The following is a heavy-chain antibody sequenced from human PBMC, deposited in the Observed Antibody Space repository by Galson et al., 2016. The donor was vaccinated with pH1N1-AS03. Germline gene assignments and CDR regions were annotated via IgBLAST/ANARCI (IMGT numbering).Heavy chain of an antibody. J-gene: IGHJ1*01. CDR3: ARGPPFPP. Sequence: TLSLTCAVSGDSIKSDTHSWNWIRQSPGKGLEWLGYIYSSGVTESNPSLRRRVSITIDTSKNEFSLKMTSVTAADTAVYYCARGPPFPPWGQGTLVTVPA. D-gene: IGHD2/OR15-2a*01. V-gene: IGHV4-30-2*06. CDR1: GDSIKSDTHS. CDR2: IYSSGVT.